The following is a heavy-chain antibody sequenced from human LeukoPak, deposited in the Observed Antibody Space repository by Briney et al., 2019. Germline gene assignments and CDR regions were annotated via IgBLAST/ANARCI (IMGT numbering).Heavy chain of an antibody. V-gene: IGHV6-1*01. CDR3: ARGERYCSSTSCQYYFDY. CDR1: GDSVSSNSAA. Sequence: SQTLSLTCAISGDSVSSNSAAWNWIRQSPSRGLEWLGRTYYRSKWYNDYAVSVKSRITINPGTSKNQFSLQLNSVTPEDTAVYYCARGERYCSSTSCQYYFDYWGQGTLVTVSS. J-gene: IGHJ4*02. CDR2: TYYRSKWYN. D-gene: IGHD2-2*01.